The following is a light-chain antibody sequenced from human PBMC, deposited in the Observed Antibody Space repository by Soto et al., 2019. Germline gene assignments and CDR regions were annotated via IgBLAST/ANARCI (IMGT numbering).Light chain of an antibody. CDR1: QSVSSY. V-gene: IGKV3-11*02. Sequence: EIVLTQSPATLSLSPGERATLSCRASQSVSSYLAWYHQKPGQAPRLLIYDSSNRATGIPARFSGSGSGRDFPLTTSCLEPEDVAVYYCQQRSNWPPWTFGQGTKVVIK. CDR3: QQRSNWPPWT. J-gene: IGKJ1*01. CDR2: DSS.